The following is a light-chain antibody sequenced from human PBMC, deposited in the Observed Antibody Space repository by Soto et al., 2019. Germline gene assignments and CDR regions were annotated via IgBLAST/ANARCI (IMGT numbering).Light chain of an antibody. CDR1: QSLAHSDGNTY. V-gene: IGKV2-30*02. CDR2: RVS. J-gene: IGKJ1*01. CDR3: MQGTHWPRT. Sequence: DVVMTQTPLSLSVAPGQPASISCTSSQSLAHSDGNTYLNWFHQRPGQSPRRLLYRVSNRDSGVPDKCSGSGAGTNFSLKISWGEADDVGVYYCMQGTHWPRTFGQGTKVDI.